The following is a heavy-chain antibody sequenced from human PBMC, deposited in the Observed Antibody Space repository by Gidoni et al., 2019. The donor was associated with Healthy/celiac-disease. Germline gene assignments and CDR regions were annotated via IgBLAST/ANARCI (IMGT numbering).Heavy chain of an antibody. CDR1: GFTFSSYA. CDR2: ISYDGSNK. CDR3: AREIVVVITGGYFDY. D-gene: IGHD3-22*01. V-gene: IGHV3-30*04. Sequence: QVQLVESGGGVVQPGRSLRLSCAASGFTFSSYAMHWVRQAPGKGLEWVAVISYDGSNKYYADSVKGRFTISRDNSKNTLYLQMNSLRAEDTAVYYCAREIVVVITGGYFDYWGQGTLVTVSS. J-gene: IGHJ4*02.